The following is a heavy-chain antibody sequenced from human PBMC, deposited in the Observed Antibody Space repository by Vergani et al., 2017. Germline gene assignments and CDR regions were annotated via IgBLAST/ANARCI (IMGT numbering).Heavy chain of an antibody. CDR3: AREGGALRAAALSF. CDR1: RGSISSGDYY. J-gene: IGHJ4*02. CDR2: IYYSGST. D-gene: IGHD6-13*01. Sequence: QVQLQESGPGLVKPSQTLSLTCTVSRGSISSGDYYWSWIRQPPGKGLEWIGYIYYSGSTYYNPSLKSRVTISVDTSKNQFSRKLSSVTAADTAVYYCAREGGALRAAALSFWGQGTLVTVSS. V-gene: IGHV4-30-4*01.